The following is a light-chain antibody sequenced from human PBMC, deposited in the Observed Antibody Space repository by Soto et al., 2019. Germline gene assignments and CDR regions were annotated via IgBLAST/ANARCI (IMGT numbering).Light chain of an antibody. CDR3: SACDDRLNAYV. Sequence: QSVLTQPPSVSDAPRQRVTISCSGRRSNIGDHAVNWHQQVPGKAPKLLIYYDDLLPSGVSDRFSGSKSGTSASLAISGLQSDDEADYYCSACDDRLNAYVFATGTKLTVL. CDR2: YDD. V-gene: IGLV1-36*01. J-gene: IGLJ1*01. CDR1: RSNIGDHA.